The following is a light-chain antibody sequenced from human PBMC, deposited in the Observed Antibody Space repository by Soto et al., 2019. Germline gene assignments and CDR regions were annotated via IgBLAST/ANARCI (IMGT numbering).Light chain of an antibody. CDR1: ISNIGSNF. V-gene: IGLV1-47*02. CDR3: ASWDGSLNGHV. CDR2: TNN. Sequence: QAVLAQPPSSSGTPGQRVTISCSGSISNIGSNFVYWYQHLPGTAPKLLIYTNNQRPSGVPDRFSGSKAGTSASLAISGIRSADEADYYCASWDGSLNGHVFGTGTNV. J-gene: IGLJ1*01.